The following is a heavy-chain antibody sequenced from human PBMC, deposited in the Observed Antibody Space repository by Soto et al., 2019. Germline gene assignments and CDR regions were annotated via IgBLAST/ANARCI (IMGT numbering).Heavy chain of an antibody. CDR2: ISDDGSNK. CDR3: AKARGLSRFLGWMDWYLDL. D-gene: IGHD3-3*01. V-gene: IGHV3-30*18. Sequence: QVQLVESGGGVVQPGRSLRLSCAASGFTVSNYGMHWVRQAPGKGLEWVALISDDGSNKYYADSVKGRFTISRDNSKSTLDLHMNSLRPEDTAVYYCAKARGLSRFLGWMDWYLDLWGRGTLVTVSS. CDR1: GFTVSNYG. J-gene: IGHJ2*01.